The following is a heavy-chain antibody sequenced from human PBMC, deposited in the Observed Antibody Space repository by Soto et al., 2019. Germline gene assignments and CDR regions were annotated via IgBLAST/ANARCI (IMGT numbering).Heavy chain of an antibody. CDR2: IYYSGST. Sequence: QVQLQESGPGLVKPSQTLSLTCTVSGGSISSGGYYWTWIRQHPGKGLEWIGYIYYSGSTYYSPYLKSRVSIYVDTSKNQFSLKLRSVTAADTAVYYCARGYSSNWYYFDYWGHGTLVTVST. CDR3: ARGYSSNWYYFDY. CDR1: GGSISSGGYY. D-gene: IGHD6-13*01. V-gene: IGHV4-31*03. J-gene: IGHJ4*01.